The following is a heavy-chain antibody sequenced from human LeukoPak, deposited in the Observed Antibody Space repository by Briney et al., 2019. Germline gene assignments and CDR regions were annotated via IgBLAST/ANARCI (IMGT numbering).Heavy chain of an antibody. CDR3: AREGYGDPWGVHAFDI. Sequence: SETLSLTCTVSGGSVSSGSYYWSWIRQPPGKGLEWIGYIYYSGSTNYNPFLKSRVTMSVDTSKNQFSLKLSSVTAADTAVYYCAREGYGDPWGVHAFDIWGQGTMVTVSS. D-gene: IGHD4-17*01. V-gene: IGHV4-61*01. CDR2: IYYSGST. CDR1: GGSVSSGSYY. J-gene: IGHJ3*02.